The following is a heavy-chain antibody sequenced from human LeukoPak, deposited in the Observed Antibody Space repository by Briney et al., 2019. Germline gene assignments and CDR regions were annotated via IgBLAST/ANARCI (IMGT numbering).Heavy chain of an antibody. D-gene: IGHD4-23*01. CDR3: ARTQRWSDYFDY. CDR2: ISGSGGST. J-gene: IGHJ4*02. Sequence: GGSLRLSCAASGFTFSSYAMSWVRQAPGKGLEWVSAISGSGGSTYYADSVKGRFTISRDNAQNSLHLQMNSLIAEDAAVYYCARTQRWSDYFDYWGQGTLVTVSS. CDR1: GFTFSSYA. V-gene: IGHV3-23*01.